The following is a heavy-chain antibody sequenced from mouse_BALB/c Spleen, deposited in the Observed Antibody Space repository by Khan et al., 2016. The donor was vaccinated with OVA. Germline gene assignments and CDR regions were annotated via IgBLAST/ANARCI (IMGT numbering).Heavy chain of an antibody. CDR3: AGGYYGDPFAY. D-gene: IGHD2-13*01. V-gene: IGHV5-4*02. J-gene: IGHJ3*01. Sequence: EVELVESGGGLVKPGGSLKLSCAASGFTFSDSYMYWIRQTPEKRLEWVATISDGGSYTYYPDSVKGRFTIPRDDAKNNLYLQMSSLKSEDTAMYYCAGGYYGDPFAYWGQGTLVTVSA. CDR1: GFTFSDSY. CDR2: ISDGGSYT.